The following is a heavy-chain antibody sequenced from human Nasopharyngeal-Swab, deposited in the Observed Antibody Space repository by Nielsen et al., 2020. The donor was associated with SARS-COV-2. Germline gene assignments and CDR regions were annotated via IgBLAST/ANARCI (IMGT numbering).Heavy chain of an antibody. CDR3: ARALTPELLWFGELADAFDI. CDR2: IYHSGST. CDR1: GVSISSSNW. J-gene: IGHJ3*02. Sequence: SETLSLTCAVSGVSISSSNWWSWVRQPPGKGLEWIGEIYHSGSTNYNPSLKSRVTISVDKSKNQFSLKLSSVTAADTAVYYCARALTPELLWFGELADAFDIWGQGTMVTVSS. V-gene: IGHV4-4*02. D-gene: IGHD3-10*01.